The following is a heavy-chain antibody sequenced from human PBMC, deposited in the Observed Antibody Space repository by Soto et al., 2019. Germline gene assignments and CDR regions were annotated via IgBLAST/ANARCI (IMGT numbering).Heavy chain of an antibody. CDR2: IYYSGST. CDR1: GGSISSGDYY. CDR3: ARVGCSGGSCYEFWFDP. V-gene: IGHV4-30-4*01. J-gene: IGHJ5*02. D-gene: IGHD2-15*01. Sequence: QVQLQESGPGLVKPSQTLSLTCTVSGGSISSGDYYWSWIRQPPGKGLERIGYIYYSGSTYYNPSLKSRVTISVDTSKNQFSLKLSSVTAADTAVYYCARVGCSGGSCYEFWFDPWGQGTLVTVSS.